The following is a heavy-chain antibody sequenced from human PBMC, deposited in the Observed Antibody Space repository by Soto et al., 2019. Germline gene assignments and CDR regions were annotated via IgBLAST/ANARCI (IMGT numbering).Heavy chain of an antibody. V-gene: IGHV3-15*01. CDR2: IKSKADGGTT. CDR3: TTGWSSKDY. Sequence: GGSLRLSCAASGFIFSNAWMSWVRQAPGKGLEWDGRIKSKADGGTTNYAAPVKGRFNISRDGSKNTLYLQMNGLKTEDTAVYYCTTGWSSKDYWGQGTLVTVSS. J-gene: IGHJ4*02. CDR1: GFIFSNAW. D-gene: IGHD3-3*01.